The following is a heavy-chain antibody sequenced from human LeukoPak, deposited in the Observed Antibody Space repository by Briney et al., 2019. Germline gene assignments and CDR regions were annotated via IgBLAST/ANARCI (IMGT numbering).Heavy chain of an antibody. V-gene: IGHV3-23*01. CDR1: GFTFSSYA. J-gene: IGHJ4*02. CDR3: AKDLYCSGGSCYSEPLDS. CDR2: ISGSGGST. Sequence: PGGSLRLSCAASGFTFSSYAMNWVRQAPGKGLEWVSGISGSGGSTYYADSVKGRFTIYRDNSKNTLYLQMNSLRAEDTAVYYCAKDLYCSGGSCYSEPLDSWGQGTLVTVSS. D-gene: IGHD2-15*01.